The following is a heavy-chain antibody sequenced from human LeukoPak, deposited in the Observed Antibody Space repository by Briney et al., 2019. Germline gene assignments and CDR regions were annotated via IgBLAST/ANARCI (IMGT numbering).Heavy chain of an antibody. D-gene: IGHD3-22*01. CDR1: GGSISSSNW. Sequence: PSGTLSLTCAVSGGSISSSNWWSWVRQPPGKGLEWIGEIYHSGSTNYNPSLKSRLTISVDKSKNHFSLKLSSVTAADTAVYYCAREHYYDSTAYLDWGQGTLVSVSS. V-gene: IGHV4-4*02. CDR2: IYHSGST. J-gene: IGHJ4*02. CDR3: AREHYYDSTAYLD.